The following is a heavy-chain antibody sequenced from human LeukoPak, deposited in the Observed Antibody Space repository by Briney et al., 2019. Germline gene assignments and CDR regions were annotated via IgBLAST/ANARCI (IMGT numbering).Heavy chain of an antibody. J-gene: IGHJ4*02. CDR3: AREGYGDGFDY. Sequence: GGSLRLSCAASGFTFSNYVMSWVRQAPGKGLEWVSGISGSGGNTYFADSVRGRFTISRDNSKNTLYLQMNSLRAEDTAVYYCAREGYGDGFDYWGQGTLVTVSS. CDR1: GFTFSNYV. CDR2: ISGSGGNT. V-gene: IGHV3-23*01. D-gene: IGHD4-17*01.